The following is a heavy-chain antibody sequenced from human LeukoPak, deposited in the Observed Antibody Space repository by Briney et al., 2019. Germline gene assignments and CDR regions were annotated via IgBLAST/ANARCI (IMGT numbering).Heavy chain of an antibody. CDR2: INPNSGGT. V-gene: IGHV1-2*02. CDR3: ATLINTKSYYYGMDV. D-gene: IGHD3-16*01. Sequence: ASVKVSCKASGYTFTGYYMHWVRQAPGQGLEWMGWINPNSGGTNYAQKFQGRVTMTRDTSISAAYMELSRLRSDDTAVYYCATLINTKSYYYGMDVWGQGTTVTVSS. J-gene: IGHJ6*02. CDR1: GYTFTGYY.